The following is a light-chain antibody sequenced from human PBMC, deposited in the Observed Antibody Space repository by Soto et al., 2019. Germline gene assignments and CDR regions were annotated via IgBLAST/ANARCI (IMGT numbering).Light chain of an antibody. V-gene: IGKV3-20*01. J-gene: IGKJ2*01. CDR3: QQYGSSPPHT. Sequence: EIVLTQSPGTLSLSPGERATLSCPASQSVSSSYLAWYQQKPGQAPRLLIYAASSRATGIPDRFSGSGSGTDFTLTISRLEPEDFAVYYCQQYGSSPPHTFGQGTKLEIK. CDR1: QSVSSSY. CDR2: AAS.